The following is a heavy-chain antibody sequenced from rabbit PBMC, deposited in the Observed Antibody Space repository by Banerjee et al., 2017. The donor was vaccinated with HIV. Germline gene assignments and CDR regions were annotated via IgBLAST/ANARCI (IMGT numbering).Heavy chain of an antibody. CDR2: IYSSNGDK. J-gene: IGHJ3*01. V-gene: IGHV1S47*01. CDR1: GSDISSNA. D-gene: IGHD6-1*01. CDR3: ARDRDGDAGYGYARL. Sequence: QEQLVESGGGLVQPEGSLTLTCKASGSDISSNAMCWVRQAPGKGLELIACIYSSNGDKWYASWVNGRFTISRSTSLNTVDLKMTSLTVADTATYFCARDRDGDAGYGYARLWGQGTLVTVS.